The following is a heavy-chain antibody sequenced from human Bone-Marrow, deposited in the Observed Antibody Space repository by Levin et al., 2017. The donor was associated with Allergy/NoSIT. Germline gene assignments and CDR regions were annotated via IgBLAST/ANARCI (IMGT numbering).Heavy chain of an antibody. V-gene: IGHV2-70*01. CDR2: INWDDER. CDR1: GFSLSPGGVC. Sequence: SGPTLVTPTQTLTLTCTFSGFSLSPGGVCVSWIRQPPGKALEWLALINWDDERYYSPSLKTRLTISKDTSKNQVVLTMTNVDPVDTATYYCARTRGDYGGKVSANDFWGQGTLVTVSS. D-gene: IGHD4-23*01. CDR3: ARTRGDYGGKVSANDF. J-gene: IGHJ4*02.